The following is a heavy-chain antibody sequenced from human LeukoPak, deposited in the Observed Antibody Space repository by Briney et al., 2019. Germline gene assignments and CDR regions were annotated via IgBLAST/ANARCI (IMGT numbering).Heavy chain of an antibody. V-gene: IGHV1-69*01. Sequence: SVKVSCKASGGTSSSYAISWVRQAPGQGLEWMGGIIPIFGTANYAQKFQGRVTITADESTSTAYMELSSLRSEDTAVYYCARGSRPNSSSWSPATYDYWGQGTLVTVSS. J-gene: IGHJ4*02. CDR1: GGTSSSYA. CDR2: IIPIFGTA. CDR3: ARGSRPNSSSWSPATYDY. D-gene: IGHD6-13*01.